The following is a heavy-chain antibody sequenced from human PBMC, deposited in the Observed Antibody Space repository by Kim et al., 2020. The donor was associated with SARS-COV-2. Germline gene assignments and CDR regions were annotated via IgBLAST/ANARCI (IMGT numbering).Heavy chain of an antibody. CDR3: ARASAGGTRYFDS. J-gene: IGHJ4*02. Sequence: AESVRRRKTINPDTSKHPLSLQLNSVTPEDTAVYYCARASAGGTRYFDSWGQGTLVTVSS. V-gene: IGHV6-1*01. D-gene: IGHD3-16*01.